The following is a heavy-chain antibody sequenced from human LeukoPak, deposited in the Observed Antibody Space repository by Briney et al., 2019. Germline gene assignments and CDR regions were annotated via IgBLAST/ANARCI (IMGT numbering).Heavy chain of an antibody. CDR1: GGSISSYY. CDR3: ARVQDDFWSGYYTGGWYYGMDV. Sequence: SETLSLTCTVSGGSISSYYWSWIRQPPGKGLEWIGYIYYSGSTNYNPPLKSRVTISVDTSKNQFSLKLSSVTAADTAVYYCARVQDDFWSGYYTGGWYYGMDVWGQGTTVTVSS. D-gene: IGHD3-3*01. J-gene: IGHJ6*02. CDR2: IYYSGST. V-gene: IGHV4-59*01.